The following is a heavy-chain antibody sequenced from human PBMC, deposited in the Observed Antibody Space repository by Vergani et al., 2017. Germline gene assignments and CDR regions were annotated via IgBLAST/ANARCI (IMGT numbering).Heavy chain of an antibody. D-gene: IGHD3-22*01. CDR2: IRYDGTKR. Sequence: VQLLESGGNLVQPGGSLRLSCAASGFTFRIYGMHWVRQAPGKGLEWVAFIRYDGTKRFYGDSVKGRFTISRDNSQTTVFLQMNSLRADDSAVYYCTKAGQYDSDNFHDSWGQGALVTVAS. J-gene: IGHJ1*01. CDR3: TKAGQYDSDNFHDS. V-gene: IGHV3-30*02. CDR1: GFTFRIYG.